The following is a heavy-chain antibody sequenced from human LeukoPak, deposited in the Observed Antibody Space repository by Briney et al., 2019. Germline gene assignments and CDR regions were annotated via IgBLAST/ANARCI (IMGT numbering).Heavy chain of an antibody. CDR2: ISGSGGST. Sequence: GRSLRLSCAASGFTFSSHALSWLRQAPGKGLEWVSTISGSGGSTYYADSVKGRFTISRDNSKNTLYVQMSSLRADDTAVYYCAKGYYYGSGSYSTFDYWGQGTLVTVSS. V-gene: IGHV3-23*01. CDR1: GFTFSSHA. D-gene: IGHD3-10*01. J-gene: IGHJ4*02. CDR3: AKGYYYGSGSYSTFDY.